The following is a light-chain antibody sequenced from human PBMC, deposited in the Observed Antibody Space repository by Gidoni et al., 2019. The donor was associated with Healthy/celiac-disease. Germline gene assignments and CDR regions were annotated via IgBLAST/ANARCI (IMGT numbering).Light chain of an antibody. CDR1: SSDVGGYNY. V-gene: IGLV2-14*01. Sequence: QSALTQPASVSGSPGQSITISSTGTSSDVGGYNYVSWYQQHPGKAPNLMIYEVSNRPSGVSNRFSGSQSGNTASLTISGLQAEDEADYYCSSYTSSSTLYVFGTGTKVTVL. J-gene: IGLJ1*01. CDR2: EVS. CDR3: SSYTSSSTLYV.